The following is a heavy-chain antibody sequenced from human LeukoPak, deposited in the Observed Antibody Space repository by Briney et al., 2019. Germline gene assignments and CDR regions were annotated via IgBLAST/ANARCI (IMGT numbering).Heavy chain of an antibody. J-gene: IGHJ3*02. CDR1: VGSLSRGGYY. CDR2: IYYSGSP. CDR3: ARRVWAVTTSDAFDI. D-gene: IGHD4-17*01. V-gene: IGHV4-31*03. Sequence: SETLSLTRTVSVGSLSRGGYYGSWVRQHPGKGLEWMGYIYYSGSPYYNPSLKSRVTISVDTSKNQFSLKLSSVTAADTAVYYCARRVWAVTTSDAFDIWGQGTMVTASS.